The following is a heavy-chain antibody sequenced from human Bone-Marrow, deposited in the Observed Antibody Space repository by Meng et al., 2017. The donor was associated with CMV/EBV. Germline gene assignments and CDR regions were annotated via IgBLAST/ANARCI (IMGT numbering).Heavy chain of an antibody. CDR2: ISSSSTYI. J-gene: IGHJ4*02. CDR3: ARGLEYSSSPDY. D-gene: IGHD6-6*01. Sequence: GGPLRLSCAASGFRFNDYSMNWVRQAPGKGLEWVSSISSSSTYIYYADSVKGRFTISRDNAKNSLFLQMNSLRAEDTAVYYCARGLEYSSSPDYWGQGTLVTVSS. V-gene: IGHV3-21*01. CDR1: GFRFNDYS.